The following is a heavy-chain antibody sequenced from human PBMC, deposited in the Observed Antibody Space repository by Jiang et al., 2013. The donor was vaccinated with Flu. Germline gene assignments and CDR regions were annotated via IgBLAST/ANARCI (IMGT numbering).Heavy chain of an antibody. V-gene: IGHV4-59*01. D-gene: IGHD3-10*01. J-gene: IGHJ4*02. CDR1: GGSINSYY. Sequence: PGLVKPSETLSLTCTVSGGSINSYYWSWIRQPPGTGLEWIGYLYYSGSTKYNPSLKSRVTISVDTSKNQFSLKLSSVTAADTAVYYCARVAIGSGSHPLNWGQGAL. CDR3: ARVAIGSGSHPLN. CDR2: LYYSGST.